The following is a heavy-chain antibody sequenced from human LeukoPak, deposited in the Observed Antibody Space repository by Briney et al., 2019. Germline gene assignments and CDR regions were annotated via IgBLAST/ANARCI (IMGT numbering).Heavy chain of an antibody. D-gene: IGHD6-19*01. Sequence: ASVKVSCKVSGYTLTELSMHWVRQAPGKGLEWMGGSDPEDGETIYAQKFQGRVTMTEDTSTDTAYMELSSLRSEDTAVYYCATDSRYSSGWYWFDPWGQGTLVTVSS. V-gene: IGHV1-24*01. J-gene: IGHJ5*02. CDR1: GYTLTELS. CDR2: SDPEDGET. CDR3: ATDSRYSSGWYWFDP.